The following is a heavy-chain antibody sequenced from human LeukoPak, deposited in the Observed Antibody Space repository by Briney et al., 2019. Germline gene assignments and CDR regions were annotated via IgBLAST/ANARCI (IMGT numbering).Heavy chain of an antibody. CDR1: GGSFSGYY. CDR3: ARGIDGYNQY. J-gene: IGHJ4*02. Sequence: PSETLSLTCAVYGGSFSGYYWSWIRQPPGKGLEWIGEINHSGSTNYNPSLKSRVTISVDTSKNQFSLKLSSVTAADTAVYYCARGIDGYNQYWGQGTLVTVSS. D-gene: IGHD5-24*01. CDR2: INHSGST. V-gene: IGHV4-34*01.